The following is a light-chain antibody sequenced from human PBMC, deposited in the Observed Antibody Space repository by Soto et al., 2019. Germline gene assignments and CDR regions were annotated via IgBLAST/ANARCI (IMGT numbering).Light chain of an antibody. V-gene: IGLV2-14*01. CDR3: SSWTSSSTRV. CDR1: SSDVGGYDY. Sequence: QSALTQPASVSGSPGQSIAISCTGTSSDVGGYDYVSWYQQHPGKAPKLIIYDVSNRPSGVSDRFSGSKSGNTASLTISGLQAEDEAGYSCSSWTSSSTRVFGGGTELTVL. J-gene: IGLJ3*02. CDR2: DVS.